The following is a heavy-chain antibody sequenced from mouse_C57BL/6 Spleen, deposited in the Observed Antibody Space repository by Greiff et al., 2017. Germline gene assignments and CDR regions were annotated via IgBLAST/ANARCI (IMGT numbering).Heavy chain of an antibody. CDR1: GFTFSSYG. D-gene: IGHD2-3*01. CDR3: ARHPDGYPFAY. Sequence: DVKLVESGGDLVKPGGSLKLSCAASGFTFSSYGMSWVRQTPDKRLEWVATISSGGSYTYYPDSVKGRFTISRDNAKNTLYLQMSSLKSEDTAMYYCARHPDGYPFAYWGQGTLVTVSA. CDR2: ISSGGSYT. J-gene: IGHJ3*01. V-gene: IGHV5-6*02.